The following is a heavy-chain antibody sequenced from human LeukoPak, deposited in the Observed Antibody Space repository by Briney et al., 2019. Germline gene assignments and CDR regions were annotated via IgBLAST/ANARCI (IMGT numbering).Heavy chain of an antibody. CDR1: GGSISSHY. D-gene: IGHD6-19*01. J-gene: IGHJ2*01. CDR3: ARVGYSSGWSHFDL. V-gene: IGHV4-59*11. CDR2: IFYSGST. Sequence: SETLSLTCTVSGGSISSHYWSWIRHPPGKGLEWIAYIFYSGSTNYNPSLRNRVTISVDTSKNQFSLKLSSVTAADTAVYYCARVGYSSGWSHFDLWGRGTLVTVSS.